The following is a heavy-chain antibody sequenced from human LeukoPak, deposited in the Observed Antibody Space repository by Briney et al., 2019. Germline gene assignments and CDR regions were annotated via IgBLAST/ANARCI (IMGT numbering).Heavy chain of an antibody. D-gene: IGHD6-19*01. Sequence: ASVKVSCKASGYTFTSYYMHWVRQAPGQGLEWMGIINPSGGSTSYAQKFQGRVTMTRDMSTSTVYMELSSLRSEDTAVYYCARASRGMGVAGNWYFDLWGRGTLVTVSS. CDR3: ARASRGMGVAGNWYFDL. CDR2: INPSGGST. CDR1: GYTFTSYY. J-gene: IGHJ2*01. V-gene: IGHV1-46*01.